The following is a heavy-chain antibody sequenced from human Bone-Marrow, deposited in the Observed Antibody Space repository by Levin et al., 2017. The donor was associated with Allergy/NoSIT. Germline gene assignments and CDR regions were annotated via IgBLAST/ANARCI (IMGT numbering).Heavy chain of an antibody. CDR1: GFTFSNYA. J-gene: IGHJ4*02. CDR2: ISLDGNTQ. CDR3: SKDNYPCSGGSCYFFAY. V-gene: IGHV3-30*18. D-gene: IGHD2-15*01. Sequence: SCAVSGFTFSNYAMHWVRQAPGRGLEWVAFISLDGNTQYYADSVKGRFTFSRDNSNNTLHLQMNSLRVEDTAIYYCSKDNYPCSGGSCYFFAYWGQGALVTVSS.